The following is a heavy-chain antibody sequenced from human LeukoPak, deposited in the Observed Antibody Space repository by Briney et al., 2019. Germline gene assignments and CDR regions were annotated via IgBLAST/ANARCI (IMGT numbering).Heavy chain of an antibody. V-gene: IGHV1-2*06. D-gene: IGHD3-10*01. J-gene: IGHJ4*02. CDR2: INPNTGGT. CDR1: AYTFTGYY. Sequence: ASVKVSCKASAYTFTGYYLHWVRQAPGQGLEWMGRINPNTGGTNYAQKFQGRVTMTRDTSISTTYMELSRLNSDDTAVYYCARAKSTYGSGSYSDHWGQGTLVTVTS. CDR3: ARAKSTYGSGSYSDH.